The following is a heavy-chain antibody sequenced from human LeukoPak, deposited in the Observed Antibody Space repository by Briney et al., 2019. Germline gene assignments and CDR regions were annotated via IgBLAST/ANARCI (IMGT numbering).Heavy chain of an antibody. Sequence: SETLSLTCSVSGDSISDYYWAWIRQPPEKGLEWIGEVYYSGSIDYNTSLKSRVTIAVDTSMNQFSLTLRSVSAADTAVYYCARELDGNGGWFDPWGQGTLVIVSS. D-gene: IGHD4-23*01. V-gene: IGHV4-59*12. CDR1: GDSISDYY. CDR2: VYYSGSI. J-gene: IGHJ5*02. CDR3: ARELDGNGGWFDP.